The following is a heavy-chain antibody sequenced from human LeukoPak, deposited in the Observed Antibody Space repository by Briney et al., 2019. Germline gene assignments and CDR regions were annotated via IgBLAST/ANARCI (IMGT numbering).Heavy chain of an antibody. CDR2: ISGSGGST. J-gene: IGHJ4*02. CDR1: GFTFSSYA. D-gene: IGHD5-18*01. V-gene: IGHV3-23*01. Sequence: PGGSLRLSCAASGFTFSSYAKSWVRQAPGKGLEWVSAISGSGGSTYYADSVKGRFTISRDNSKNTLYLQMNSLRAEDTAVYYCAKKTRANVDTAMVDYWGQGTLVTVSS. CDR3: AKKTRANVDTAMVDY.